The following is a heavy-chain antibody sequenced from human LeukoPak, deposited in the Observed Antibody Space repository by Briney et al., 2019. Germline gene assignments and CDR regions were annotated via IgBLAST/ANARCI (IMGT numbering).Heavy chain of an antibody. CDR2: IIPIFGTA. D-gene: IGHD6-13*01. Sequence: VASVKVSCKASGYTFTSYGLSWVRQAPGQGLEWMGGIIPIFGTANYAQKFQGRVTITTDESTSTAYMELSSLRSEDTAVYYCARGESSSWTLDYWGQGTLVTVSS. V-gene: IGHV1-69*05. J-gene: IGHJ4*02. CDR1: GYTFTSYG. CDR3: ARGESSSWTLDY.